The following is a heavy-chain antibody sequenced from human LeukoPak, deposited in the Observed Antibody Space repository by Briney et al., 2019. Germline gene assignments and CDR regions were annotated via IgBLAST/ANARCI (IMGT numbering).Heavy chain of an antibody. CDR3: ARDSCSSTSCYVNPYWFDP. CDR2: IYTSGST. D-gene: IGHD2-2*01. Sequence: SETLSLTCTVSGGSISSYYWSWIRQPAGKGLEWIGRIYTSGSTNYNPSLKSRVTMSVDTSKNQFSLKLSSVTAADTAVYYCARDSCSSTSCYVNPYWFDPWGQGTLVTVSS. V-gene: IGHV4-4*07. CDR1: GGSISSYY. J-gene: IGHJ5*02.